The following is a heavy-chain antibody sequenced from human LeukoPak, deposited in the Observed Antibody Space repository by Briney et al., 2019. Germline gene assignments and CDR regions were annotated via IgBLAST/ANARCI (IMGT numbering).Heavy chain of an antibody. CDR1: GYTFTSYA. J-gene: IGHJ4*02. CDR2: MNPNSGNT. CDR3: ARNRDSYGGVIAY. D-gene: IGHD3-16*02. Sequence: ASVKVSCKASGYTFTSYATNWVRQAPGQGLEWMGWMNPNSGNTGYAQKFQGRVTMTRNTSISTAYMELSSLRSEDTAVYYCARNRDSYGGVIAYWGQGTLVTVSS. V-gene: IGHV1-8*02.